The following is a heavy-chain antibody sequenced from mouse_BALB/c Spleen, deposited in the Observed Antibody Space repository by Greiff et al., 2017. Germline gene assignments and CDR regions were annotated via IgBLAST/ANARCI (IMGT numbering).Heavy chain of an antibody. Sequence: QVQLQQSGAELVRPGVSVKISCKGSGYTFTDYAMHWVKQSHAKSLEWIGVISTYYGDASYNQKFKGKATMTVDKSSSTAYMELARLTSEDSAIYYCARGDGPFDYWGQGTTLTVSS. D-gene: IGHD1-2*01. CDR3: ARGDGPFDY. CDR1: GYTFTDYA. J-gene: IGHJ2*01. CDR2: ISTYYGDA. V-gene: IGHV1S137*01.